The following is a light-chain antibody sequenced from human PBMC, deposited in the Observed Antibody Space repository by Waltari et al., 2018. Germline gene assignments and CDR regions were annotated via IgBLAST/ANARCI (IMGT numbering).Light chain of an antibody. CDR2: EGN. CDR1: SSDVGSYNL. Sequence: QSALTQPASVSGSPGQSITISCTGTSSDVGSYNLVSWYQQHPGKAPKLMIYEGNKRPSGFSNRFSGSKSGNTASLTISGLQAEDEADYYCCSYTAGSTWVFGGGTKLTVL. J-gene: IGLJ3*02. V-gene: IGLV2-23*01. CDR3: CSYTAGSTWV.